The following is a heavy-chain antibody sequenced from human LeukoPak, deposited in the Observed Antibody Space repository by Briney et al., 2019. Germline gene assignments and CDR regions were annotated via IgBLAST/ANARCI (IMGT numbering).Heavy chain of an antibody. D-gene: IGHD5-18*01. CDR3: VADPGRGYNHEV. J-gene: IGHJ4*02. CDR2: IYYTGII. V-gene: IGHV4-59*01. CDR1: CASISTYY. Sequence: SDTLSFTCIVSCASISTYYWSWLRQPPGKVLEWIGYIYYTGIINYNPSLRGRVTISVDMSATQFSLRLSYVTAADTAVYYCVADPGRGYNHEVWSQGTLVTVSS.